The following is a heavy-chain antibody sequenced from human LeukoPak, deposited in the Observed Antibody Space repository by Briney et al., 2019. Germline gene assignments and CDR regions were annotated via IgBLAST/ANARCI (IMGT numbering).Heavy chain of an antibody. Sequence: GGSLRLSCAPSGFTFSSYAMSWVRQAPGEGLEWVSAISGSGGSTYYADSVKGRFTISRDNSKNALYLQMNSLRAEDTAVYYCAKETSGSFDYWGQGTLVTVSS. V-gene: IGHV3-23*01. CDR3: AKETSGSFDY. CDR2: ISGSGGST. J-gene: IGHJ4*02. D-gene: IGHD1-26*01. CDR1: GFTFSSYA.